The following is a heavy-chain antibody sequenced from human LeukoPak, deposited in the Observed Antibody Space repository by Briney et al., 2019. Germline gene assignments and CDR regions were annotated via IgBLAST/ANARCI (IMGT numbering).Heavy chain of an antibody. CDR2: ISYAEST. D-gene: IGHD3-16*02. J-gene: IGHJ3*02. CDR3: ARGGYRFSNDAFDI. Sequence: SETLSLTCTVSGGSISTYYWSWIRQPPGKGLEWIGYISYAESTNYNPSLKSRVTISVDTSKNQFSLKLSSVTAADTAVYYCARGGYRFSNDAFDIWGQGTMVTVSS. CDR1: GGSISTYY. V-gene: IGHV4-59*08.